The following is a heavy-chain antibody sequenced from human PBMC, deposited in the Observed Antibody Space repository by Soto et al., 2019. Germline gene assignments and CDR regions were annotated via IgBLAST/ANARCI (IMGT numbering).Heavy chain of an antibody. CDR3: ARVLVRGVTIDY. Sequence: SETLSLTCTVSGGSISSYYWSWTRQPPGKGLEWIGYIYYSGSTNYNPSLKSRVTISVDTSKNQFSLKLSSVTAADTAVYYCARVLVRGVTIDYWGQGTLVTVSS. V-gene: IGHV4-59*01. J-gene: IGHJ4*02. CDR2: IYYSGST. CDR1: GGSISSYY. D-gene: IGHD3-10*01.